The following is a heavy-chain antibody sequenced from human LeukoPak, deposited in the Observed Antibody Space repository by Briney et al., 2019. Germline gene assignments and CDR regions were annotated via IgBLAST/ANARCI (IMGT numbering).Heavy chain of an antibody. CDR2: IYYSGST. V-gene: IGHV4-59*01. J-gene: IGHJ4*02. D-gene: IGHD1-26*01. Sequence: SETLSLTCTVSGGSISSDYWSWTRQPPGKGLEWIGYIYYSGSTNYNPSLKSRVTISVDTSKNQFSLKLSSVTAADTAVYYCARGPSGSYWGLDYWGQGTLVTVSS. CDR1: GGSISSDY. CDR3: ARGPSGSYWGLDY.